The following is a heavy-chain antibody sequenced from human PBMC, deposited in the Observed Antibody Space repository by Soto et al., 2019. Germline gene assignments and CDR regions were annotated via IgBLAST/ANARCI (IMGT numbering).Heavy chain of an antibody. CDR3: VKDNHDFYDAFDI. CDR2: ISWNSGSI. Sequence: EVQLVESGGGLVQPGRSLRLSCAASGFTFDDYAMHWVRQAPGKGLEWVSGISWNSGSIGYADSVKGRFTISRDNAKNSLYLQMNSLRAEDTALYYCVKDNHDFYDAFDIWGQGTMVTVSS. CDR1: GFTFDDYA. V-gene: IGHV3-9*01. J-gene: IGHJ3*02. D-gene: IGHD3-3*01.